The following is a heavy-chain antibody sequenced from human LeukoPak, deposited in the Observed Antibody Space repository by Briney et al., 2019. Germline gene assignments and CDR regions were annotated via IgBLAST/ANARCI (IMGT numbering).Heavy chain of an antibody. D-gene: IGHD4-17*01. CDR2: SWSGGTNT. CDR1: GFTFSKYA. J-gene: IGHJ3*01. Sequence: GGSLRLSCVASGFTFSKYALVWVRQAPGKGLEWVSASWSGGTNTLYADAVKGRFTISRDNSKNTLFLQMNSLSAEDTAVYYCGRDPTGDYVGAFEFWGHGTMVIVSS. CDR3: GRDPTGDYVGAFEF. V-gene: IGHV3-23*01.